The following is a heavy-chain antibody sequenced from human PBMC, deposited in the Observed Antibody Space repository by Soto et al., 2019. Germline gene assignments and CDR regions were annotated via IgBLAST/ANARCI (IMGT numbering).Heavy chain of an antibody. D-gene: IGHD2-21*01. V-gene: IGHV5-51*01. J-gene: IGHJ4*02. Sequence: PGESLKISCKASGYSFTTYWIGWVRQMPGKGLEWMGIIYPGDSDTRFSPSFQGQVTISVDKSIHTAYLQWSSLKASDSAMYYCARQAYQFDSYSLGYWGPGTLDTVSS. CDR1: GYSFTTYW. CDR2: IYPGDSDT. CDR3: ARQAYQFDSYSLGY.